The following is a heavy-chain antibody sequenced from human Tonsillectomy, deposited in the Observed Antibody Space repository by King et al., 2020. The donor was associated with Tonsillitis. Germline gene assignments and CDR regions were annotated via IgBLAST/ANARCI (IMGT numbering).Heavy chain of an antibody. V-gene: IGHV4-59*01. D-gene: IGHD3-22*01. CDR1: GGSISGYY. CDR2: IFYSGST. Sequence: VQLQESGPGLVKPSETLSLTCTVSGGSISGYYWSWIRQPPGKGLECIGYIFYSGSTNYNPSLKSRVTLSVDTSKNQFSLKLSSVTAADTAVYYCARLDSSGYIPKSWGPGTLVTVSS. J-gene: IGHJ5*02. CDR3: ARLDSSGYIPKS.